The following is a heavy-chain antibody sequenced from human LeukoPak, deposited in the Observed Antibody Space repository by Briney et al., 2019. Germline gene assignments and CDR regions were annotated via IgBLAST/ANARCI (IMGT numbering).Heavy chain of an antibody. V-gene: IGHV4-59*01. Sequence: SETLSLTCTVSGGSISSYYWSWIRQPPGKGLEWIGYIYYSGSTNYNPSLKSRVTISVDTSKNQFSLKLSSVTAADTAVYYCARVAAGTVVPDYRGQGTLVTVSS. CDR3: ARVAAGTVVPDY. CDR1: GGSISSYY. J-gene: IGHJ4*02. CDR2: IYYSGST. D-gene: IGHD4-23*01.